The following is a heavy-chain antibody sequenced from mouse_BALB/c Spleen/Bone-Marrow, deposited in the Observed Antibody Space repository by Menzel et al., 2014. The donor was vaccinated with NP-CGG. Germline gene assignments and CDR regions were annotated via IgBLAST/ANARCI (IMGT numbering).Heavy chain of an antibody. J-gene: IGHJ4*01. V-gene: IGHV5-17*02. CDR2: ISSGSSTI. CDR3: ARSPYDYAAMDY. CDR1: GFTFSSFG. D-gene: IGHD2-4*01. Sequence: EVKLMESGGGLVQPGGSRKLSCAASGFTFSSFGMHWVRQAPEKGLEWVAYISSGSSTIYYADTVKGRFTISRDNPKNTLSLQMTSLRSEDTAMYYCARSPYDYAAMDYWGQGTSVTVSS.